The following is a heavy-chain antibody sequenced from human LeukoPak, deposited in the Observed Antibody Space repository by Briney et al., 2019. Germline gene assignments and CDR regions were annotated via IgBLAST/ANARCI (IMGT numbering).Heavy chain of an antibody. V-gene: IGHV3-30*02. CDR1: GFSFSSYG. J-gene: IGHJ3*02. D-gene: IGHD4-17*01. CDR2: IRYDGNNK. Sequence: GGSLRLSCAASGFSFSSYGMDWVRQAPGKGLEWVAFIRYDGNNKDYADSVKGRFTISRDNSKNTLYLQMNSLRVEDAAVYYCAKGYGDLVAFDIWGQGTMVTVSS. CDR3: AKGYGDLVAFDI.